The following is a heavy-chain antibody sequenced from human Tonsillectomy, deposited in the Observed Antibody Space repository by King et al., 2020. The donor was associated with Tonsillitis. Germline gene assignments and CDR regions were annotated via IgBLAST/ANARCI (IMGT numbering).Heavy chain of an antibody. Sequence: QLQESGPGLVKPSETLSLTCTVSDGSFSSSSYHWGWIRQPPGKGLEWIGSIYYSGSTYYNPSLKSRVTISVDTSPNQFSLKLSSVTAADTAVYYCARQARWLGAQLGYWGQGTLVTVSS. J-gene: IGHJ4*02. CDR2: IYYSGST. D-gene: IGHD6-19*01. CDR3: ARQARWLGAQLGY. V-gene: IGHV4-39*01. CDR1: DGSFSSSSYH.